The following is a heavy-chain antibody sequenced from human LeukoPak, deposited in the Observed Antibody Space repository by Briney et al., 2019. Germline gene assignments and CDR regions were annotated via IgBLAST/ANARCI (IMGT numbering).Heavy chain of an antibody. V-gene: IGHV3-73*01. CDR2: IKSNTGSYAT. D-gene: IGHD2-15*01. CDR3: TRQSIDLDCSATYCSNWFDP. CDR1: GFTFSGSP. J-gene: IGHJ5*02. Sequence: GGSLRLSCAASGFTFSGSPMHWVRQASGKGLEWVGRIKSNTGSYATAYAAAVEGRFTISRDDSKNTAYLQMNSMRTEDTVVYYCTRQSIDLDCSATYCSNWFDPWGQGTLATVSS.